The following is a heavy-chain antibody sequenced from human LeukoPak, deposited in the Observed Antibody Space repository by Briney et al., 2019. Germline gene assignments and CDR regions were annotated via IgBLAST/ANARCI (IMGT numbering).Heavy chain of an antibody. D-gene: IGHD6-19*01. CDR1: GGSISSYY. Sequence: SETLSPTCTVSGGSISSYYWSWIRQPPGKGLEWIGYIYYSGSTNYNPSLKSRVTISVDTSKNQFSLKLNSVTAADTAVYYCARAPFRGQWLVQGIWGQGTMVTVSS. CDR2: IYYSGST. J-gene: IGHJ3*02. CDR3: ARAPFRGQWLVQGI. V-gene: IGHV4-59*01.